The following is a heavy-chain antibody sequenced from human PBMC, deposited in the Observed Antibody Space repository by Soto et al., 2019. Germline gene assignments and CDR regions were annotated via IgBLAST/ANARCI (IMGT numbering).Heavy chain of an antibody. CDR1: GFTFSTYW. Sequence: LRLSCAASGFTFSTYWMHWVRQAPGKGLVWVSRIKSDGSSTSYADSVKGRFTISRDNAKNTLYLQMNSLRVEDTAVYYCARSDWFDPWGQGTLVTVSS. CDR3: ARSDWFDP. CDR2: IKSDGSST. J-gene: IGHJ5*02. V-gene: IGHV3-74*01.